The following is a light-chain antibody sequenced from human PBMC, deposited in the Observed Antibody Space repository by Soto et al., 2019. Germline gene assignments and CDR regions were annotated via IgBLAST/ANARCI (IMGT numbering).Light chain of an antibody. CDR3: QQYNTFWT. V-gene: IGKV1-5*01. CDR2: DAS. Sequence: DIQMTQSASTLSASVGDIGTITCRASQSISSWVAWYQQKPGKAPKLLIYDASSLESGVPSRVSGSGSGTEFTLTISSLQPDDFATYYCQQYNTFWTFGPGTKVDIK. J-gene: IGKJ1*01. CDR1: QSISSW.